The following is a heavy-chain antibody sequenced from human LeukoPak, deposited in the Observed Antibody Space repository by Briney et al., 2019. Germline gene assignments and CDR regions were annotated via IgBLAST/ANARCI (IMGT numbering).Heavy chain of an antibody. D-gene: IGHD1-26*01. Sequence: PGRSLRLSCAASGFTFSSYAMHWVRQAPGKGLEWVAVISYDGSNKYYADSVKGRFTISRDNSKNTLYLQMNSLRAEDTAVYYCARDWEGAFDIWGQGTMVTVSS. CDR1: GFTFSSYA. CDR2: ISYDGSNK. CDR3: ARDWEGAFDI. V-gene: IGHV3-30-3*01. J-gene: IGHJ3*02.